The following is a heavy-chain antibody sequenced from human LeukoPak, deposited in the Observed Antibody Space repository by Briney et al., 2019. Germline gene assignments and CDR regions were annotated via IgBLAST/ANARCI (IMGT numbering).Heavy chain of an antibody. CDR1: GGTFSSYA. CDR3: ARESGSSWASRPTYYYYGMDV. D-gene: IGHD6-13*01. Sequence: SVKVSCKASGGTFSSYAISWVRQAPGQGLEWMGGIIPIFGTANYAQKFQGRVTITADESTSTAYMGLSSLRSEDTAVYYCARESGSSWASRPTYYYYGMDVWGQGTTVTVSS. CDR2: IIPIFGTA. V-gene: IGHV1-69*13. J-gene: IGHJ6*02.